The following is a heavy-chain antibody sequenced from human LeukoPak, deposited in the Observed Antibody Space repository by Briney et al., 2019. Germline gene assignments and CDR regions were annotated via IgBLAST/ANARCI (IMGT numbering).Heavy chain of an antibody. D-gene: IGHD3-22*01. V-gene: IGHV4-38-2*02. CDR3: ARDLSGYSLRYFDY. CDR2: IYHSGST. Sequence: SETLSLTCTVSGYSISSGYYWGWIRQPPGKGLEWIGSIYHSGSTYYNPSLKSRVTISVDTSKNQFSLKLSSVTAADTAVYYCARDLSGYSLRYFDYWGQGTLVTVSS. J-gene: IGHJ4*02. CDR1: GYSISSGYY.